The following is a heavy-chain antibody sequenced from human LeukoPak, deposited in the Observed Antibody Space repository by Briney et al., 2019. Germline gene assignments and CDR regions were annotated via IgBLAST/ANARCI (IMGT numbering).Heavy chain of an antibody. CDR3: ARDPPHYYDSSGPFDY. D-gene: IGHD3-22*01. Sequence: GGSLRLSCAASGFTFSSYGMHGVRQAPGKGLEGVAVIWYDGSNKYYADSVKGRFTISRDNSKNTLYLQMNSLRAEDTAVYYCARDPPHYYDSSGPFDYWGQGTLVTVSS. V-gene: IGHV3-33*01. CDR2: IWYDGSNK. CDR1: GFTFSSYG. J-gene: IGHJ4*02.